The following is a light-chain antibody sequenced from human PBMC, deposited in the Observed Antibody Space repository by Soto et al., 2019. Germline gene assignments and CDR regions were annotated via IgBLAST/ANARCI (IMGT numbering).Light chain of an antibody. V-gene: IGLV2-14*01. CDR2: DVS. CDR1: SSDVGGYNY. CDR3: CSYAGSYTYV. J-gene: IGLJ1*01. Sequence: QSVLTQPASVSGSPGQSITISCTGTSSDVGGYNYVSWYQQHPGKAPKLMIYDVSKRPSGVSNRFSGSKSGNTASLTISGLQAEDEADYYCCSYAGSYTYVFGTG.